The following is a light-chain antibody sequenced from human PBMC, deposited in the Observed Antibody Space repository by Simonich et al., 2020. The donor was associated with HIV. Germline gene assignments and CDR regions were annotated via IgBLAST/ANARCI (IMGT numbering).Light chain of an antibody. CDR2: ELS. V-gene: IGKV2D-29*02. CDR3: MQGIQSPKT. Sequence: DIVMTQTPLSLSVTPGQPASISCKSSQSLLHSDGKTYLYWYLQKPGQSPQLLIYELSNRCSGVPDRFSGSGSGTDFTLKISRVEAEDVGVYYCMQGIQSPKTFGQGTKLEIK. CDR1: QSLLHSDGKTY. J-gene: IGKJ2*01.